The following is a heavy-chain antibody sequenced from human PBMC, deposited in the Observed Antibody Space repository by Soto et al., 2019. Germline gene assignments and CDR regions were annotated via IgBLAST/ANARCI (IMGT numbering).Heavy chain of an antibody. J-gene: IGHJ6*02. Sequence: SETLSLTCTASGGSISSHYLSWVRQAPGKGLDWIWHIYYRGSTSYNPSLRSRSTISVETSNNLVSLKLNSVTTADPAVYYCARDGREASGMDVWGQGTKVTVSS. CDR2: IYYRGST. D-gene: IGHD1-26*01. V-gene: IGHV4-59*11. CDR3: ARDGREASGMDV. CDR1: GGSISSHY.